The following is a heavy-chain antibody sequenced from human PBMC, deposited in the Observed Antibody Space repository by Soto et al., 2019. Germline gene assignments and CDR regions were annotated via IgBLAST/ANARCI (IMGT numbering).Heavy chain of an antibody. Sequence: GGALRLSCAGSGFTFSRYAIHWVRQAPGKGLEWVAVISRDGKNKYYVDSVKGRFTVSRDDSQNTLYLHMNSLRREDTAVYYCARSRNSAVADSFDFWGQGTLVTVSS. V-gene: IGHV3-30*04. CDR3: ARSRNSAVADSFDF. D-gene: IGHD3-10*01. J-gene: IGHJ4*02. CDR1: GFTFSRYA. CDR2: ISRDGKNK.